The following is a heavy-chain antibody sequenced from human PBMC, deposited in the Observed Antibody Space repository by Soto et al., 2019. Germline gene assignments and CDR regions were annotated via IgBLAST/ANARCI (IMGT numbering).Heavy chain of an antibody. CDR1: GGSISSYY. J-gene: IGHJ6*02. CDR2: IYYSGST. D-gene: IGHD2-15*01. Sequence: PSETLSLTCTVSGGSISSYYWSWIRQPPGKGLERIGYIYYSGSTNYNPSLKSRVTISVDTSKNQFSLKLSSVTAADTAVYYCARDRAMVVAATPIYYYYGMDVWGQGTKVTVS. CDR3: ARDRAMVVAATPIYYYYGMDV. V-gene: IGHV4-59*01.